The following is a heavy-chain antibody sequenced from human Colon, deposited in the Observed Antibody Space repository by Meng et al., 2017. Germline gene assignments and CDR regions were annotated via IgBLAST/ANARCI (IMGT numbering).Heavy chain of an antibody. Sequence: QVQSGQSGAEVKKPGASVKGSCKASAYTFAGYYMHWVRQAPGQGLEWMGRINPNSGGANYAQKFQGRDTMTRDTSISTAYMELSRLRSDDTAVYYCAREGLVGDLRYFDLWGRGTLVTVSS. CDR3: AREGLVGDLRYFDL. CDR2: INPNSGGA. CDR1: AYTFAGYY. V-gene: IGHV1-2*06. D-gene: IGHD3-16*01. J-gene: IGHJ2*01.